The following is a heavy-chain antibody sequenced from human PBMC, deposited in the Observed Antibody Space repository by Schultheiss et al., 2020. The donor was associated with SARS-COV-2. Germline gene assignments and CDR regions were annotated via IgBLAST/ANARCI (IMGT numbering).Heavy chain of an antibody. J-gene: IGHJ4*02. D-gene: IGHD6-19*01. CDR2: INPDSGAT. CDR1: GYIFTYHY. Sequence: ASVKVSCKTSGYIFTYHYIHWVRQAPGQGLEWMGRINPDSGATSSAQRFQGRVTMTTDTSTSTAYMELRSLRSDDTAVYYCARVPRSPFAAVKQWLFDYWGQGTLVTVSS. V-gene: IGHV1-2*06. CDR3: ARVPRSPFAAVKQWLFDY.